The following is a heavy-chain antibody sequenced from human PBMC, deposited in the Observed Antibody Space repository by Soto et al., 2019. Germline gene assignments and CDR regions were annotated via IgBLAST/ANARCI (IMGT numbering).Heavy chain of an antibody. Sequence: SETLSLTCAVSGGSISSSNWWSWVRQPPGKGLEWIGEIYHSGSTNYNPSLKSRVTISVDKSKNQFSLKLSSVTAADTAVYYCARADYYDSSGYFYGMDVWGQGTTVT. V-gene: IGHV4-4*02. D-gene: IGHD3-22*01. CDR3: ARADYYDSSGYFYGMDV. CDR2: IYHSGST. J-gene: IGHJ6*02. CDR1: GGSISSSNW.